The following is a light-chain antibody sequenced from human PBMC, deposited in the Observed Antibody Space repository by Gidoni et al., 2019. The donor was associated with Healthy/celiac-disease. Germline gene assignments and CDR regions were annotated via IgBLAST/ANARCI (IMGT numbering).Light chain of an antibody. CDR1: KLGDKY. CDR2: QDN. V-gene: IGLV3-1*01. J-gene: IGLJ2*01. CDR3: QAWDSSTGV. Sequence: HWLTPPPSVSRSPGQTASITCSGDKLGDKYACWYQQRPGQSPVLVIYQDNKRPSGIPERFSGSNSGNTATLTISGTQAMDEADYYCQAWDSSTGVFGGGTKLTVL.